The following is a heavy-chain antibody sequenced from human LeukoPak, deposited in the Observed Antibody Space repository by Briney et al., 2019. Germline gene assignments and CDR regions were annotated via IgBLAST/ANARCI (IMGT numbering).Heavy chain of an antibody. Sequence: GGSLRLSCAVSGFTFSSYWMHWVRHAPGKGLVWVSRVNSDGSITIYADSVKGRFTTSRDNAKNTLYLQMNSLRAEDTAVYYCARANYMDVWGKGTTVTISS. V-gene: IGHV3-74*01. CDR2: VNSDGSIT. J-gene: IGHJ6*03. CDR3: ARANYMDV. CDR1: GFTFSSYW.